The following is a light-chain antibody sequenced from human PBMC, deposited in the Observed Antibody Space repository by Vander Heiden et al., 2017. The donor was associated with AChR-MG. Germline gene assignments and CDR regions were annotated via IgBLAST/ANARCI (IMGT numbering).Light chain of an antibody. CDR1: SSDVGGYNY. CDR3: SSYAGSNNLV. Sequence: QSALTQPPSASGSPGQSATISCTGTSSDVGGYNYVSWYQQHPGKAPKLMIYEVSKRPSGVPDRFSGSKSGNTASLTVSGLQAEDEADYCCSSYAGSNNLVFGGGTKLTVL. V-gene: IGLV2-8*01. J-gene: IGLJ2*01. CDR2: EVS.